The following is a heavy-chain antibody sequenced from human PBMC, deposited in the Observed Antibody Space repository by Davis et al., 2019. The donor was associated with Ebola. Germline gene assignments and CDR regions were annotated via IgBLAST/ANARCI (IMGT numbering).Heavy chain of an antibody. CDR3: TRQPVGTGTTDR. Sequence: GESLKISCAASGFTFSDSPIHWVRQASGKGLEWVGRVRERAKGYVTGYAASVRGRFIASRDDSKNTAYLQMNSLKTEDTAVYFCTRQPVGTGTTDRWGQGTLVTVSS. V-gene: IGHV3-73*01. CDR2: VRERAKGYVT. D-gene: IGHD1-1*01. CDR1: GFTFSDSP. J-gene: IGHJ5*02.